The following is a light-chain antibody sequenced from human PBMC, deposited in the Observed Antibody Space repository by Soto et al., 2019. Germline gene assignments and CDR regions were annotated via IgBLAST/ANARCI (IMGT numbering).Light chain of an antibody. CDR2: EVS. V-gene: IGLV2-14*01. CDR3: SSYTSNTTVI. CDR1: SSDVGGYNY. J-gene: IGLJ2*01. Sequence: QSVLTQPASVSGSPGQSITISCTGTSSDVGGYNYVSWYQHHPGKAPKLMIYEVSNRPSGVSNRFSGSKSGNTASLTISGLQAEDEADYYCSSYTSNTTVIFGGGTKVTVL.